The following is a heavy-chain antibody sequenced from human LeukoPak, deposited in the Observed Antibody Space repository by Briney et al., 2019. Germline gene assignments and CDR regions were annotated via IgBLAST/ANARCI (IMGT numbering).Heavy chain of an antibody. Sequence: GGSLRLSCAASGFTFSNYMMHWVRQAPGKGLVWVSRIKSDGITITYADSVKGRFTISRDNAKNSLYLQMNNLRAEDTAVYYCARYCGGDCYGMDVWGQGTTVTVSS. V-gene: IGHV3-74*01. CDR2: IKSDGITI. J-gene: IGHJ6*02. D-gene: IGHD2-21*01. CDR1: GFTFSNYM. CDR3: ARYCGGDCYGMDV.